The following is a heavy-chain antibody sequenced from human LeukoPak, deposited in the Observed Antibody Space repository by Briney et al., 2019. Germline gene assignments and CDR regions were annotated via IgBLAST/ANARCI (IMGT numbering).Heavy chain of an antibody. CDR1: GFTFADYT. CDR3: TKGAHYYDSSGYWS. J-gene: IGHJ5*02. CDR2: ISSNSGSI. V-gene: IGHV3-9*01. D-gene: IGHD3-22*01. Sequence: GGSLRLSCAASGFTFADYTMHWVRQAPGKGLEWVSGISSNSGSIDYADSVKGRFTISRDNAKNSLYLQMNSLRAEDTALYYCTKGAHYYDSSGYWSWGQGTLVTVSS.